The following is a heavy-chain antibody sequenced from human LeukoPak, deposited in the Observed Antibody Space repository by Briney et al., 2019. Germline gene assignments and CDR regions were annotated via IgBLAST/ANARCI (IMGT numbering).Heavy chain of an antibody. CDR3: VRVRYMDV. J-gene: IGHJ6*03. CDR1: GFTFSSYW. CDR2: IKEDGSER. V-gene: IGHV3-7*01. Sequence: GGSLRLSCAVSGFTFSSYWMNWVRQAPGKGLEWVANIKEDGSERNYVDSVRGRFTISRDNAKNSLYLQMNSLRAEDTAVYYCVRVRYMDVWGKGTTVTVSS.